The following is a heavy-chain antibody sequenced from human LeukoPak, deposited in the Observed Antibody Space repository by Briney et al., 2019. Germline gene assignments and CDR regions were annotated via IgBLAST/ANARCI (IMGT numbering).Heavy chain of an antibody. D-gene: IGHD2-2*01. CDR2: IFYSGRT. V-gene: IGHV4-31*03. CDR1: GAPINTGGYY. CDR3: ARVPAANYYCYYMDV. J-gene: IGHJ6*03. Sequence: SQTLSLTCTVSGAPINTGGYYWSWIRQDPGGGLEWIGYIFYSGRTYYNPSFQSRVTISEDTSTNQFSLKFSSVTAADTAVYYCARVPAANYYCYYMDVWGRGATVTVSS.